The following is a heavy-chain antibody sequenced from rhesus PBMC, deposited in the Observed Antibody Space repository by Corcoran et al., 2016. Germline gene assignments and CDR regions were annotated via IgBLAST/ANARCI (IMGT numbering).Heavy chain of an antibody. Sequence: EVQLVESGGGLVQPGGSLRLSCTASGLTFSNYYFHWVRQAQGKGLEWVGLLRNKANSYTTAYAAAVKGRFTISRDESKNTLYLQMSSLKTEDTAVYYCTREDDGGDFDSWGQGVLVTVSS. CDR2: LRNKANSYTT. J-gene: IGHJ4*01. CDR1: GLTFSNYY. D-gene: IGHD3-9*01. CDR3: TREDDGGDFDS. V-gene: IGHV3-13*01.